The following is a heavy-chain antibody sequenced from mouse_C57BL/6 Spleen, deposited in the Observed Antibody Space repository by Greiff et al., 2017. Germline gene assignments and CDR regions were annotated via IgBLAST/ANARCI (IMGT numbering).Heavy chain of an antibody. CDR1: GYTFTDYN. D-gene: IGHD2-4*01. Sequence: VHVKQSGPELVKPGASVKIPCKASGYTFTDYNMDWVKQSHGKSLEWIGDINPNNGGTIYNQKFKGKATLTVDKSSSTAYMELRSLTSEDTAVYYCARDDYDDLGAMDYWGQGASVTVSS. J-gene: IGHJ4*01. V-gene: IGHV1-18*01. CDR3: ARDDYDDLGAMDY. CDR2: INPNNGGT.